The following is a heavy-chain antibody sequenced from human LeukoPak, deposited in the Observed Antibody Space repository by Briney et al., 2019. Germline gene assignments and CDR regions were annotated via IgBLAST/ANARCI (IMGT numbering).Heavy chain of an antibody. J-gene: IGHJ4*02. D-gene: IGHD1-26*01. Sequence: ASVKVSCKASGYTFTSYDINWVRQATGQGLEWMGWINPNSGATNYAQKFQGRVAMTRDTSIRTAYMELSSLTSDDTAVYYCAREIDTYSGSYYNHWGQGTLVTVSS. CDR1: GYTFTSYD. CDR2: INPNSGAT. V-gene: IGHV1-2*02. CDR3: AREIDTYSGSYYNH.